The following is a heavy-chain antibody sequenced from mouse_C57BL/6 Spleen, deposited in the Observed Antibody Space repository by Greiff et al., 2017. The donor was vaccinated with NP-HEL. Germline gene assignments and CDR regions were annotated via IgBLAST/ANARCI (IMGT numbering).Heavy chain of an antibody. CDR2: IWSGGST. D-gene: IGHD1-1*01. V-gene: IGHV2-2*01. CDR3: AFHYAAMDY. Sequence: VQLQQSGPGLVQPSQSLSITCTVSGFSLTSYGVHWVRQSPGKGLEWLGVIWSGGSTDYNAAFISRLSISKDNSKSQVFFKMSSLQADDTAIYYCAFHYAAMDYWGQGTSVTVSS. CDR1: GFSLTSYG. J-gene: IGHJ4*01.